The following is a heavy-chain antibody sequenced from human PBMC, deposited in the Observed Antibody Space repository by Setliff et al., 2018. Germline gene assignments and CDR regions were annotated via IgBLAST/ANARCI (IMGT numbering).Heavy chain of an antibody. CDR3: ARDGPHCVTSSCPGAWFDP. Sequence: ASVKVSCKASGYTFTINHLYWVRQAPGQGLECMGWIDPNSGVTHYGQKFQGRVSMTRDTSISTAFMELSGLTSDDTAVYYCARDGPHCVTSSCPGAWFDPWGQGILVTVSS. CDR2: IDPNSGVT. D-gene: IGHD2-2*01. J-gene: IGHJ5*02. V-gene: IGHV1-2*02. CDR1: GYTFTINH.